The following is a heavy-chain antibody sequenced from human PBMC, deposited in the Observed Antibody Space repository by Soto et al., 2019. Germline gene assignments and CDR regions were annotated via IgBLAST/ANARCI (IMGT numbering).Heavy chain of an antibody. CDR1: GYSFAGYW. CDR3: ARQIYDSDTGPNFQYYFDS. D-gene: IGHD3-22*01. Sequence: PGESLKISCKGSGYSFAGYWITWVRQKPGKGLEWMGRIDPSDSQTYYSPSFRGHVTISATKSITTVLPQWSSLRASDTAMYYCARQIYDSDTGPNFQYYFDSWGQGTPVTVSS. V-gene: IGHV5-10-1*01. CDR2: IDPSDSQT. J-gene: IGHJ4*02.